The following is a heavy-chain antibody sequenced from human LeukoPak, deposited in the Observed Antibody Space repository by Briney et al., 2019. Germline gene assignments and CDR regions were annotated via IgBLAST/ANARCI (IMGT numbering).Heavy chain of an antibody. CDR1: GGSISSSSYY. V-gene: IGHV4-39*07. Sequence: NTSETLSLTCTVSGGSISSSSYYWGWIRQPPGKGLEWIGSIYYSGSTYYNPSLKSRVTISVDTSKNQFSLKLSSVTAADTAVYYCARDSGSYFDAFDIWGQGTMVTVSS. CDR2: IYYSGST. J-gene: IGHJ3*02. CDR3: ARDSGSYFDAFDI. D-gene: IGHD1-26*01.